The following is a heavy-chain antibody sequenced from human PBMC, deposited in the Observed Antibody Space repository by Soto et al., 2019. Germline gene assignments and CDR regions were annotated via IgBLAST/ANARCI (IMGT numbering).Heavy chain of an antibody. V-gene: IGHV1-69*06. CDR1: GFTFNVYG. CDR3: ARVRDPHLDHYGLDV. Sequence: SVKVSFKTSGFTFNVYGINWVRQAPGQGLEWMGGLIPIYDAPNYAQKFQDRVTITADKSTTTVYLELSSLTSEDTAVYFCARVRDPHLDHYGLDVWGQGTTVTVSS. J-gene: IGHJ6*02. CDR2: LIPIYDAP.